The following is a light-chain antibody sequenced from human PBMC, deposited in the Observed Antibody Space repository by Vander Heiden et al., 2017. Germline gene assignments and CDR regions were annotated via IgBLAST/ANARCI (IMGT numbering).Light chain of an antibody. CDR2: KAS. CDR3: QQYRGYSWT. Sequence: SQMTQSPSTLSASVGDRVTITCRASQSVTSWLAWYQQKPGKAPKVLIYKASNLESGVPSRFSGSGSGTEFTLTISSLQPDDFATYYCQQYRGYSWTFGQGTKVEIK. V-gene: IGKV1-5*03. CDR1: QSVTSW. J-gene: IGKJ1*01.